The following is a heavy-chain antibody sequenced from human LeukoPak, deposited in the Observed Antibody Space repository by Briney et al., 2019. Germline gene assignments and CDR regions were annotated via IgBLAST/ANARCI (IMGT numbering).Heavy chain of an antibody. Sequence: SETLSLTCTVSGGSISSGGYYWSWIRQHPGKGLEWIGYIYYSGSTYYNPSLKSRVTISVDTSKNQFSLKLSSVTAADTAVYYGATTDVDYMGAFDIWGQGTMVTVSS. J-gene: IGHJ3*02. D-gene: IGHD4-11*01. CDR3: ATTDVDYMGAFDI. V-gene: IGHV4-31*03. CDR2: IYYSGST. CDR1: GGSISSGGYY.